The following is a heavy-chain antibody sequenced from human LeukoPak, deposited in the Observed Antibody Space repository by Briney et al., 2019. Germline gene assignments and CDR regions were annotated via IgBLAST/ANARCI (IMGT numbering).Heavy chain of an antibody. V-gene: IGHV7-4-1*02. CDR1: RYTHPSYA. CDR3: ASTFQGELLSTYAIYI. CDR2: ISTNTGNL. Sequence: ASVKDSRQASRYTHPSYAINWVRQAPGKGLEWMGWISTNTGNLTYAMGITGRLFFSLYPSVRTTYLQISSLKAEDTAVYYCASTFQGELLSTYAIYIWGEGTMVTVSS. J-gene: IGHJ3*02. D-gene: IGHD1-26*01.